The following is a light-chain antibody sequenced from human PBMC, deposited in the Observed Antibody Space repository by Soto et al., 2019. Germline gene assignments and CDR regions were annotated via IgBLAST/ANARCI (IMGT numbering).Light chain of an antibody. V-gene: IGKV3-15*01. CDR1: QSVGST. J-gene: IGKJ1*01. CDR3: QQYNDWPRT. Sequence: EMLLTQSAATLSLSPWYRARVPCXARQSVGSTLDWYQQKXGQAPRXXXYGASNRATGIPARFTGSGSGTEFTLTISSLQSEDFAFYYCQQYNDWPRTFGLGTKGDIK. CDR2: GAS.